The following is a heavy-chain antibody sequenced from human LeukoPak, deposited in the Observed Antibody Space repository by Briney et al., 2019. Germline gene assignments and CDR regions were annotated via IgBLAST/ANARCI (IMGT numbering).Heavy chain of an antibody. CDR1: GGSISSYY. J-gene: IGHJ6*03. CDR2: IYYSGST. CDR3: ARGEGDSKHYYYYYMDV. Sequence: KPSETLSLTCTVSGGSISSYYWSWIRQPPGKGLEWIGYIYYSGSTNYNPSLKSRVTISVDTSKNQFSLKLSSVTAADTAVYYCARGEGDSKHYYYYYMDVWGKGTTVTVSS. V-gene: IGHV4-59*12. D-gene: IGHD4-11*01.